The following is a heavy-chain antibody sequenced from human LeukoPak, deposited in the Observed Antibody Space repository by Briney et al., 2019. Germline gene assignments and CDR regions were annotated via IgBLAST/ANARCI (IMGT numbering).Heavy chain of an antibody. Sequence: GGSLRLSCAASGFTFSSYAMSWVRQAPGKGLDWVSAITASGDRTYYADSVKGRFTISRDNSKNTVYLQMNSLRAEDTAVYYCAKDQEGYYDFWSGFYRGHWGQGTLVTVSS. D-gene: IGHD3-3*01. CDR3: AKDQEGYYDFWSGFYRGH. J-gene: IGHJ4*02. V-gene: IGHV3-23*01. CDR2: ITASGDRT. CDR1: GFTFSSYA.